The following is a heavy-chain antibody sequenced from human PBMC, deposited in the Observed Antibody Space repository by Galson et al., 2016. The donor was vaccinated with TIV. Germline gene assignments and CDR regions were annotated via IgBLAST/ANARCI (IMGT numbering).Heavy chain of an antibody. Sequence: ETLSLTCSVSGGSVSRYYWSWVRQSPGKGLEWIGRIFTDGTTTYNPSLKSRVAISVDTSRRQFSLRLRSVTAADTALYYCATVNTNSRKYFDYWGQGIRVTVS. V-gene: IGHV4-4*07. CDR2: IFTDGTT. D-gene: IGHD5-18*01. CDR3: ATVNTNSRKYFDY. CDR1: GGSVSRYY. J-gene: IGHJ4*02.